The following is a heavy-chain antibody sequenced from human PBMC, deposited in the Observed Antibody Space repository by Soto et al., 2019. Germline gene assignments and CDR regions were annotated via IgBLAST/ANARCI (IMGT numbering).Heavy chain of an antibody. J-gene: IGHJ6*02. D-gene: IGHD2-15*01. Sequence: ASLKVSCKASGYTFTSYGISWVRQAPGQGLEWMGWISAYNGNTNYAQKLQGRVTMTTDTSTSTAYMELRSLRSDDTAVYYCARAGYCSGGSCYGYYYYGMDVWGQGTTVTVSS. CDR2: ISAYNGNT. CDR3: ARAGYCSGGSCYGYYYYGMDV. V-gene: IGHV1-18*01. CDR1: GYTFTSYG.